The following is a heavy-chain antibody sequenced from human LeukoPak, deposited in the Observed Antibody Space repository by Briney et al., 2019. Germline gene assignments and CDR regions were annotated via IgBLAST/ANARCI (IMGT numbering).Heavy chain of an antibody. CDR1: GGSISSSSYY. J-gene: IGHJ3*02. Sequence: SETLSLTCTVSGGSISSSSYYWGWIRQPPGKGGEWFVWMYYSGITYYNPSLKSRVTISVDTSKNQFSLKLSSVTAADTAVYYCARGLSYYDSSGYYEIPTDAFDIWGQGTMVTVSS. CDR3: ARGLSYYDSSGYYEIPTDAFDI. V-gene: IGHV4-39*07. CDR2: MYYSGIT. D-gene: IGHD3-22*01.